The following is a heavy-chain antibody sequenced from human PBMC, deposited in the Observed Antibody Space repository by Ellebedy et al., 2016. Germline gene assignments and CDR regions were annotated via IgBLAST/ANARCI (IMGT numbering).Heavy chain of an antibody. V-gene: IGHV3-23*01. D-gene: IGHD6-19*01. Sequence: GGSLRLSXAASGLTFRSYAMSWVRQAPGKGLEWVSCISGSGGSTHYADSVRGRFTISRDNSKNTLYLQMNSLRAEDTAVYYCAAGWYVSIDSWGQGTLVTVSS. CDR2: ISGSGGST. CDR1: GLTFRSYA. CDR3: AAGWYVSIDS. J-gene: IGHJ4*02.